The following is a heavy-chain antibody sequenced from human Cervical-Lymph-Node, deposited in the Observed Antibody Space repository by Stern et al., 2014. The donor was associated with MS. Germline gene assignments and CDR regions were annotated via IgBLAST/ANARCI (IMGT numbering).Heavy chain of an antibody. CDR3: ARERKVERSSRLLVSFDV. D-gene: IGHD1-1*01. J-gene: IGHJ3*01. V-gene: IGHV4-34*01. CDR2: INSSVGT. CDR1: GASFSDNY. Sequence: QVQLQQWGAGLLRPSETLSLTCAVQGASFSDNYWSWIRQTPGKGLEWIGEINSSVGTHYNPAHMSRAPLPVAPSRNQFSLKLRSLTAADTAMYYCARERKVERSSRLLVSFDVWGQGTLVTVSS.